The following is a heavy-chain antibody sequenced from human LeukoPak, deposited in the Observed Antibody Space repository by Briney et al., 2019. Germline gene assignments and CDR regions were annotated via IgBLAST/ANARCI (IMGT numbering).Heavy chain of an antibody. D-gene: IGHD3-3*01. CDR3: ARDRGPYYDFWSGYNWFDP. CDR2: TYYRSKWYN. V-gene: IGHV6-1*01. J-gene: IGHJ5*02. CDR1: VDSVSSNSAA. Sequence: SQTLSLTCAISVDSVSSNSAAWNWIRQSPSRGLEWLGRTYYRSKWYNDYTVSVKSRITINPDTSKNQFSLQLNSVTPEDTAVYYCARDRGPYYDFWSGYNWFDPWGQGTLVTVSS.